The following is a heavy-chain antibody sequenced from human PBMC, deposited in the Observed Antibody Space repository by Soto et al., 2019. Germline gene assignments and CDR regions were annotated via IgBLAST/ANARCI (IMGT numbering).Heavy chain of an antibody. CDR3: VRGDVAARLAN. CDR2: INHSGST. V-gene: IGHV4-34*01. CDR1: GEXVSGHY. Sequence: SETLSLTCAVYGEXVSGHYWSWIRQPPGKGLEWIGEINHSGSTSYNPSLKSRVTISLDTSKNQFSLKLSSVTSADTSVYYCVRGDVAARLANWGQGTLVTVSS. D-gene: IGHD2-15*01. J-gene: IGHJ4*02.